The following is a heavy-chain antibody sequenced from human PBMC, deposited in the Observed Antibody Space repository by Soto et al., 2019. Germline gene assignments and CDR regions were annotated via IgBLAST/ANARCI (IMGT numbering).Heavy chain of an antibody. CDR2: IWYDGSNK. J-gene: IGHJ4*02. D-gene: IGHD1-1*01. V-gene: IGHV3-33*01. CDR3: ARDTFSYNWSDAVAY. CDR1: GFTFSSYG. Sequence: GGSLRLSCAASGFTFSSYGMHWVRQAPGKGLEWVAVIWYDGSNKYYADSVKGRFTISRDNSKNTLYLQMNSLRAEDTAVYYCARDTFSYNWSDAVAYWGQGTLVTVSS.